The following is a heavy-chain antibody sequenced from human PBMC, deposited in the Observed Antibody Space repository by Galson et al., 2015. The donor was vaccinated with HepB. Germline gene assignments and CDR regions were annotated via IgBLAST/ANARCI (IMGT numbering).Heavy chain of an antibody. Sequence: SVKVSCKASGYTFTSYGISWVRQAPGQGLEWMGWISAYNGNTNYAQKLQGRVTMTTDTSTSTAYMELRSLRSDDTAVYYCARVVTNYYDSRDDAFDIWGQGTMVTVSS. CDR3: ARVVTNYYDSRDDAFDI. CDR1: GYTFTSYG. CDR2: ISAYNGNT. D-gene: IGHD3-22*01. J-gene: IGHJ3*02. V-gene: IGHV1-18*01.